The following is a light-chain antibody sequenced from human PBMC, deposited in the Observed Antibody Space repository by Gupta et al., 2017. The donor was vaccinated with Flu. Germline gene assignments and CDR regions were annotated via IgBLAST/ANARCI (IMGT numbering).Light chain of an antibody. V-gene: IGKV3-20*01. Sequence: EIVLTPSPGTLSLSPGERATLSCRASQSVSSSYLAWYQQKPGQAPRLHIYGASSRATGIPDRFSGSGSGTDFTLTISRLEPEDFAVYYCQRYGSSPFTFGPGTKVDIK. J-gene: IGKJ3*01. CDR2: GAS. CDR3: QRYGSSPFT. CDR1: QSVSSSY.